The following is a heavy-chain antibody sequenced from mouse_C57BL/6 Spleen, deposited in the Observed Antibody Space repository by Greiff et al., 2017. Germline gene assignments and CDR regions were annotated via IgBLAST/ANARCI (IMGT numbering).Heavy chain of an antibody. CDR1: CYAFSSSW. J-gene: IGHJ3*01. Sequence: VQLQQSGPELVKPGASVTISCKASCYAFSSSWMNWVKQRPGKGLEWIGRIYPGDGDTNYNGKFKGKATLTADKSSSTAYMQLSSLTSEDSAVYFCARSGDGYYAYLFAYWGQGTLVTVSA. CDR2: IYPGDGDT. D-gene: IGHD2-3*01. CDR3: ARSGDGYYAYLFAY. V-gene: IGHV1-82*01.